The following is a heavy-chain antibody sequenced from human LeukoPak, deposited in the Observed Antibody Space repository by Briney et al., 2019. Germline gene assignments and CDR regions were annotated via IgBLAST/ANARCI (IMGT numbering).Heavy chain of an antibody. D-gene: IGHD6-19*01. V-gene: IGHV1-69*06. CDR3: ARGSYSSGWSYYFDY. J-gene: IGHJ4*02. CDR1: GYTFTSYD. CDR2: IIPIFGTA. Sequence: GASVKVSCKASGYTFTSYDINWVRQAPGQGLEWMGGIIPIFGTANYAQKFQGRVTITADKSTSTAYMELSSLRSEDTAVYYCARGSYSSGWSYYFDYWGQGTLVTVSS.